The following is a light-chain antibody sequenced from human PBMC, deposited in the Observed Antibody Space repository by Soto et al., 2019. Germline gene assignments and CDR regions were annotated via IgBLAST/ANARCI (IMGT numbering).Light chain of an antibody. CDR2: EVN. Sequence: QSALTQPASVSGSPGQSITISCTGTSSDFGNYNLVSWYQQHPGKVPKLILFEVNKRPSGVSGRFSGSKSGNTASLTISGLQAEDEADYYCSSNAGSNNLVFGGGTKLTVL. J-gene: IGLJ2*01. CDR3: SSNAGSNNLV. V-gene: IGLV2-23*02. CDR1: SSDFGNYNL.